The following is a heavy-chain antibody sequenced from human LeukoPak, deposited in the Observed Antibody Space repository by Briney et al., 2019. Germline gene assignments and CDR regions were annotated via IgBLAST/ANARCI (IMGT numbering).Heavy chain of an antibody. CDR1: GYTFTGYY. J-gene: IGHJ4*02. V-gene: IGHV1-2*02. Sequence: ASVKVSCKASGYTFTGYYMHWVRQAPGQGLEWMGWINPNSGDTNYREKFQGRVTLTRDTSISTAYMDLGRLTYDNTAVYYWARDQGYWGQGTLVTVSS. CDR3: ARDQGY. CDR2: INPNSGDT.